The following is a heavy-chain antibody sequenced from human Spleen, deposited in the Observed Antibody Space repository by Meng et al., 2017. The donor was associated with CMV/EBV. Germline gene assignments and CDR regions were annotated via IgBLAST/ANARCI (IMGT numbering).Heavy chain of an antibody. CDR2: ISSSSSYI. V-gene: IGHV3-21*01. Sequence: GESLKISCAASGFTFRSYVMHWVRQAPGKGLEWVAYISSSSSYIYYADSVKGRFTISRDNAKNSLYLQMNSLRAEDTAVYYCVRYMADSWFDPWGQGTLVTVSS. CDR1: GFTFRSYV. CDR3: VRYMADSWFDP. D-gene: IGHD5-24*01. J-gene: IGHJ5*02.